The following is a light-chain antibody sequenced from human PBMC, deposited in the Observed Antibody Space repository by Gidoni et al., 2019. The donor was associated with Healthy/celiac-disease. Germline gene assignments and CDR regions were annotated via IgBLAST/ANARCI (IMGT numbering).Light chain of an antibody. CDR3: MQALQTSIT. Sequence: DRVLTHSPLSLPVTPGAPASISCRSSQSLLQSNGYNYLDWYLQTAGQSPQLLVYLGSNRASGVPDRFSGSGSGTDFTLNISKVEAADVGVYYCMQALQTSITFGQGTRLEIK. CDR2: LGS. V-gene: IGKV2-28*01. CDR1: QSLLQSNGYNY. J-gene: IGKJ5*01.